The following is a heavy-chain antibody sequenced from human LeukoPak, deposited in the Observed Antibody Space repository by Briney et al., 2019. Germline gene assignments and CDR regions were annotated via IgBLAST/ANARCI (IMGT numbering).Heavy chain of an antibody. CDR2: IRPDGRDK. CDR1: GFNFNTYW. Sequence: PGGSLRLSCAASGFNFNTYWMIWVRQAPGKGLEWVANIRPDGRDKHYVDSVKGRFTISRDNAKNSLYLEMNSLRAEDTAVYYCGREDLTFDPWGQGTLVTASS. V-gene: IGHV3-7*03. J-gene: IGHJ5*02. CDR3: GREDLTFDP.